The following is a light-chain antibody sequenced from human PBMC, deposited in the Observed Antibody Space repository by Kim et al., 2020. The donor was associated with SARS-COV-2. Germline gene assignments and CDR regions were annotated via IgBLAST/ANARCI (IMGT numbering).Light chain of an antibody. CDR1: SLRSYY. V-gene: IGLV3-19*01. CDR3: NSRDSSGNHHPLWV. Sequence: SSELTQDPAVSVALGQTVRITCQGDSLRSYYASWYQQKPGQAPVLVIYGKNNRPSGIPDRFSGSSSGNTASLTITGAQAEDEADYYCNSRDSSGNHHPLWVFGGGTQLTVL. J-gene: IGLJ3*02. CDR2: GKN.